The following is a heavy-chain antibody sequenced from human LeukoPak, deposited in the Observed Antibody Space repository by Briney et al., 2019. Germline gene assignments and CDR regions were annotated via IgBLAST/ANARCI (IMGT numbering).Heavy chain of an antibody. D-gene: IGHD2-2*02. Sequence: SETLSLTCIVSGGSISSSIYYWAWVRQPPGKGLEWIGTVFYNGATQYSPSLRSRVTISIDTSTNQFSLKLTSVTAADTALYYCARPSIEYCSSTSCYRGPFDIWGQGTLVTVSS. CDR1: GGSISSSIYY. V-gene: IGHV4-39*07. CDR2: VFYNGAT. J-gene: IGHJ3*02. CDR3: ARPSIEYCSSTSCYRGPFDI.